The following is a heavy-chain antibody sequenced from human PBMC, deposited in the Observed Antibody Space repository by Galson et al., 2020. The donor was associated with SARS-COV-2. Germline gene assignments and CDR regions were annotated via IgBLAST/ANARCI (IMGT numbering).Heavy chain of an antibody. V-gene: IGHV4-30-2*01. J-gene: IGHJ4*02. CDR3: ARGDPNGDYVDY. Sequence: ASETLSLTCAVSGGSISSGGYSWSCIRQPPGKGLEWIVYIYHSGSTYYNPSLNSRVTISVDRTKNQFSLKLSSVTAADTAVYYCARGDPNGDYVDYWGQGTLVTVSS. D-gene: IGHD4-17*01. CDR1: GGSISSGGYS. CDR2: IYHSGST.